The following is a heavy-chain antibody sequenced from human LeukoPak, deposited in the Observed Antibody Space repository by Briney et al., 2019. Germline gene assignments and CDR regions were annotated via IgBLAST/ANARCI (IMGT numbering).Heavy chain of an antibody. J-gene: IGHJ6*03. CDR1: GGSISSYY. CDR3: ARDGYYYGSGNYMDA. D-gene: IGHD3-10*01. CDR2: VYTSGSI. V-gene: IGHV4-4*07. Sequence: PSETLSLTCTVSGGSISSYYWSWIRQPAGKGLEWIGRVYTSGSINYNPSLKSRVTMSVDTSKNQFSLKLSSVTAADTAVYYCARDGYYYGSGNYMDAWGKGTTVTISS.